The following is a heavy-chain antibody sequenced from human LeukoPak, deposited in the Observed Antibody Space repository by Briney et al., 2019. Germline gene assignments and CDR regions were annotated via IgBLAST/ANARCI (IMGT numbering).Heavy chain of an antibody. CDR1: GFTFSSYA. CDR3: ATYRQVLLPFES. D-gene: IGHD2-8*02. CDR2: IFPSGGEI. J-gene: IGHJ4*02. V-gene: IGHV3-23*01. Sequence: GGSLRLSCAASGFTFSSYAMSWVRQAPGKGLEWVSSIFPSGGEIHYADSVRGRFTISRDNSKSTLSLQMNSLRAEDTAIYYCATYRQVLLPFESWGQGTLVTVSP.